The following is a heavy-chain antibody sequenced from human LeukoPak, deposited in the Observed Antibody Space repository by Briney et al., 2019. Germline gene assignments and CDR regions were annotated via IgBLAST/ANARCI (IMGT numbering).Heavy chain of an antibody. Sequence: GGSLRLSCAASGFTFSSYSMNWVRQAPGKGREWGSYISSSSSTIYYADSVKGRFTISRDNAKNSLYLPMNSLRAEDTAVYYCARGEYYYYYMDVWGKGTTVTVSS. CDR1: GFTFSSYS. V-gene: IGHV3-48*04. CDR3: ARGEYYYYYMDV. J-gene: IGHJ6*03. CDR2: ISSSSSTI.